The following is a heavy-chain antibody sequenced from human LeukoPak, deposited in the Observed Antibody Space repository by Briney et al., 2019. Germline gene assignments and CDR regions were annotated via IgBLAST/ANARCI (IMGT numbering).Heavy chain of an antibody. Sequence: GGSLRLSCADSGFTFSSYAMSWVRQAPGKGLEWVSSISGSSTRTYYADSVKGRFTVSRDNPKNTLYLQMNSLRAEDTAVYYCARVTNLAFYYFDYWGQGTLVTVSS. CDR2: ISGSSTRT. CDR3: ARVTNLAFYYFDY. CDR1: GFTFSSYA. J-gene: IGHJ4*02. D-gene: IGHD2-8*01. V-gene: IGHV3-23*01.